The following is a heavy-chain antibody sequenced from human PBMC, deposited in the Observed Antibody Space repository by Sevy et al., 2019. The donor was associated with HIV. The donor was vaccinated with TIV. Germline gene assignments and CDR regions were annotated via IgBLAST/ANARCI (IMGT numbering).Heavy chain of an antibody. V-gene: IGHV3-30-3*01. J-gene: IGHJ3*02. D-gene: IGHD3-16*01. Sequence: GGALRLSCAASGFTFSSYAIHWVRQAPGKGLEWVAVISYYGCNKNYTDSVKGRFTISRDNSKNTLYREMTSLRAEDTVVYYCAVVTFGGFDAFDIWGQGTLVTVSS. CDR2: ISYYGCNK. CDR1: GFTFSSYA. CDR3: AVVTFGGFDAFDI.